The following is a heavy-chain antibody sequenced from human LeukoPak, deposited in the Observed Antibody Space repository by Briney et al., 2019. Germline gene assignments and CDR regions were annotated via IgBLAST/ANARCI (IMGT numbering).Heavy chain of an antibody. J-gene: IGHJ5*02. D-gene: IGHD2-2*01. V-gene: IGHV4-39*01. Sequence: PSETLSLTCTVSGGSISSSSYYWGWIRQPPGKGLEWIGSIYYSGSTYYNPSLKSRVTISVDTSKNQFSLKLSSVTAADTAVYYCASHHVVVPANWFDPWGQGTLVTVSS. CDR1: GGSISSSSYY. CDR2: IYYSGST. CDR3: ASHHVVVPANWFDP.